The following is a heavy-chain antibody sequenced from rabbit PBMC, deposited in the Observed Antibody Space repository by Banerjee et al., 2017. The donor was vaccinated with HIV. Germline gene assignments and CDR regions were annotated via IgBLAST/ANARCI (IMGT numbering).Heavy chain of an antibody. J-gene: IGHJ4*01. CDR2: IYTGSGST. D-gene: IGHD8-1*01. V-gene: IGHV1S45*01. Sequence: LVQPEGSLTLTCTASGFSFSNKYVMCWVRQAPGKGLEWIACIYTGSGSTYYASWAKGRFTISKSSSTTVTLQMTSLTAADTATYFCARTHYSGASYFWLWGPGTLVTVS. CDR1: GFSFSNKYV. CDR3: ARTHYSGASYFWL.